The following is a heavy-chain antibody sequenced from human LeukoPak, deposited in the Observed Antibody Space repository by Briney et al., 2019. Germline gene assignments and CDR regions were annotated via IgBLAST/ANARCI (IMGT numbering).Heavy chain of an antibody. J-gene: IGHJ4*02. D-gene: IGHD2-2*01. CDR1: GGSISSGGYY. V-gene: IGHV4-31*03. CDR3: ARLYRSSTSCYPSYFDY. CDR2: IYYSGST. Sequence: PSETLSLTCTVSGGSISSGGYYWSWIRQHPGKGLEWIGYIYYSGSTYYNPSPKSRVTISVDTSKNQFSLRLSSVTAADTAVYYCARLYRSSTSCYPSYFDYWGQGTLVTVSS.